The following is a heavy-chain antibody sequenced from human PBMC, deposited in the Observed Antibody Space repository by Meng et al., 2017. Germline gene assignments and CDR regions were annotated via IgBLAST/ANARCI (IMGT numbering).Heavy chain of an antibody. J-gene: IGHJ4*02. V-gene: IGHV1-2*06. Sequence: QVQLVQSGARVKTPGASVNVSCKASGYTFTGYYMHWVRQAPGQGLEWMGRINPNSGGTNYAQKFQGRFTMTRDTSISTAYMELSRLRSDDTAVYYCASELNTYGSGSYAYWGQGTLVTVSS. CDR2: INPNSGGT. CDR1: GYTFTGYY. D-gene: IGHD3-10*01. CDR3: ASELNTYGSGSYAY.